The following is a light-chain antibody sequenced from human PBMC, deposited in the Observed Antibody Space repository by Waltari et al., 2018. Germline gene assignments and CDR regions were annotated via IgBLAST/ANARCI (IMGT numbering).Light chain of an antibody. CDR1: QSLLHSTGRTY. V-gene: IGKV2-29*02. CDR2: EVS. Sequence: DVVLTQTPLSLSVTLGQPASISCRSSQSLLHSTGRTYLFWYLQKPGQSPQLLIYEVSNRFAGVPDRFSGSGSGTDFTLEISRVEAEDVGVYYCMQGSHLRTFGQGTKVEIK. J-gene: IGKJ1*01. CDR3: MQGSHLRT.